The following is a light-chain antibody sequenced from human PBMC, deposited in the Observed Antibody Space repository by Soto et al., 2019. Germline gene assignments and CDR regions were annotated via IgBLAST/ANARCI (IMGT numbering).Light chain of an antibody. CDR3: QQYSSYSAIT. V-gene: IGKV1-5*01. CDR2: DAS. CDR1: QSIRPW. J-gene: IGKJ4*01. Sequence: DIQMTQSPSTLSASVGDRVTVTCRASQSIRPWLAWYQQKPGKAPKLLIYDASTLESGVPSRFSGSVSGTEFTLTISGLQSDDFATYYCQQYSSYSAITFGGGTKVDIK.